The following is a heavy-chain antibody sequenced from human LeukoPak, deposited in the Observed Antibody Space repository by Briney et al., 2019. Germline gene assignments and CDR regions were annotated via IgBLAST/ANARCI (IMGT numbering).Heavy chain of an antibody. J-gene: IGHJ6*02. Sequence: GGSLRLSCAASGFTFSSYSMNWVRQAPGKGLEWVSSISSSSSYIYYADSVKGRFTISRDNAKNSLYLQMNSLRAEDTAVYYCARVRVEQYYDFWSGFPARPRPYYYYGMDVWGQGTTVTVSS. V-gene: IGHV3-21*04. CDR2: ISSSSSYI. D-gene: IGHD3-3*01. CDR1: GFTFSSYS. CDR3: ARVRVEQYYDFWSGFPARPRPYYYYGMDV.